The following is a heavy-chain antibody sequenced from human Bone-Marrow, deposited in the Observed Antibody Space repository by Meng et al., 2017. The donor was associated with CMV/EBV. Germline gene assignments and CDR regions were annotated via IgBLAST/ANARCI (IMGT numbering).Heavy chain of an antibody. J-gene: IGHJ4*02. CDR3: ARKDYYGSGKGSSNDY. CDR2: IRSKAYGGTI. V-gene: IGHV3-49*04. CDR1: GFTLNTFE. D-gene: IGHD3-10*01. Sequence: GGSLRLSCSASGFTLNTFEMHWVRQAPGKGLEWVGFIRSKAYGGTIEYAASVKGRFTISRDDSKSLAYLQMNSLKTEDTAVYYCARKDYYGSGKGSSNDYWGQGTLVTVSS.